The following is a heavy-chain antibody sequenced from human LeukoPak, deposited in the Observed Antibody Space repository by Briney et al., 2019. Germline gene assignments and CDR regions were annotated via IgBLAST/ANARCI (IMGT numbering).Heavy chain of an antibody. Sequence: QPGGSLRLSCAASGFTFSFYSMNWVRQAPGKGLEWVSYISSSISNTHYADSVKGRFTLSRDNAKNSLYLQMNSLRDEDTAVYFCARESGWTVDYWGQGTLVTVPS. J-gene: IGHJ4*02. CDR3: ARESGWTVDY. D-gene: IGHD6-19*01. CDR2: ISSSISNT. V-gene: IGHV3-48*02. CDR1: GFTFSFYS.